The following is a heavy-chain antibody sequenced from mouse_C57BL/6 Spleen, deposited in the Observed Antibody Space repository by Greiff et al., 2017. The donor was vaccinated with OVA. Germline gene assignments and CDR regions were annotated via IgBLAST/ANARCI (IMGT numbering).Heavy chain of an antibody. CDR3: ARADGSSHYFDY. Sequence: VQLQQSGPELVKPGASVKISCKASGYTFTDYYMNWVKQSPGKSLEWIGDINPNNGGTSYNQKFKGKATLTVDKSSSTAYMELRSLTSEDSAVYYCARADGSSHYFDYWGQGTTLTVSS. CDR2: INPNNGGT. V-gene: IGHV1-26*01. J-gene: IGHJ2*01. D-gene: IGHD1-1*01. CDR1: GYTFTDYY.